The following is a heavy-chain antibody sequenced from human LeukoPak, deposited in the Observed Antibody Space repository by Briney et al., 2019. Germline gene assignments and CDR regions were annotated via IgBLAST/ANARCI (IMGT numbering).Heavy chain of an antibody. CDR3: ARVSTGIDAFDI. J-gene: IGHJ3*02. CDR2: IWYDGTNK. Sequence: GGSLRLSCAASGFIFSSSGMHWVRQAPGKGLEWVALIWYDGTNKYYADSVKGRFTISRDNSNNALYLQTNSLRAEDTAVYYCARVSTGIDAFDIWGQGTMVTVSS. V-gene: IGHV3-33*01. D-gene: IGHD1-1*01. CDR1: GFIFSSSG.